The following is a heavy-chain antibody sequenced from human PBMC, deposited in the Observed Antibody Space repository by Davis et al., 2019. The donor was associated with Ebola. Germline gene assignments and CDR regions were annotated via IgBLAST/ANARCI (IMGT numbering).Heavy chain of an antibody. J-gene: IGHJ6*02. V-gene: IGHV1-18*01. CDR1: GYTFTSYG. D-gene: IGHD3-22*01. CDR2: ISAYNGNT. CDR3: ARGGITMMIVPRDYYYGLDV. Sequence: ASVKVSCKASGYTFTSYGISWVRQAPGQGLEWMGWISAYNGNTNYAQKFQGKVTMSRDTSTSTAYMEMSRLRSDDTAVYFCARGGITMMIVPRDYYYGLDVWGQGTTVTVSS.